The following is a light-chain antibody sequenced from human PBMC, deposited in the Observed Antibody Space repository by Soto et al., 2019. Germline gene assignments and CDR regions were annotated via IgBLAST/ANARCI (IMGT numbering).Light chain of an antibody. Sequence: QSVLTQSPSASGTPGQRVTISCSGSASTIGRNYVYWYQQLPGTARKLLIYRNSQRPSGVPDRFSGSKSGTSASLAISGLRSEDEADYYCAAWDNNLSGFYVFGAGTKVTVL. CDR3: AAWDNNLSGFYV. CDR1: ASTIGRNY. J-gene: IGLJ1*01. V-gene: IGLV1-47*01. CDR2: RNS.